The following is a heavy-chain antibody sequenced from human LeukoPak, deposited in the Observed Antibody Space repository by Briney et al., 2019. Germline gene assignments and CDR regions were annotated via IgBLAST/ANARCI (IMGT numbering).Heavy chain of an antibody. CDR2: ISSSSSTT. CDR1: GFTFSSYS. Sequence: GGSLRLSCAASGFTFSSYSMNWVRQAPGKGLEWVSYISSSSSTTYYADSVKGRFTISRDNAKNSLYLQMNSLRAEDTAVYYCASERVVRYFDWLPWGRFDPWGQGTLVTVSS. D-gene: IGHD3-9*01. CDR3: ASERVVRYFDWLPWGRFDP. V-gene: IGHV3-48*04. J-gene: IGHJ5*02.